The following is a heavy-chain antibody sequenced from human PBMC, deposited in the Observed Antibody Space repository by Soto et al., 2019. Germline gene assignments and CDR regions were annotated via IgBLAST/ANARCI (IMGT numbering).Heavy chain of an antibody. CDR3: ARQGSRVVVVAANAFDI. V-gene: IGHV5-51*01. J-gene: IGHJ3*02. CDR1: GYSFTSYW. D-gene: IGHD2-15*01. Sequence: GESLKISCKGSGYSFTSYWIGWVRQMPGKGLEWMGIIYPGDSDTRYSPSFQGQVTISADKSISTAYLQWSSLEASDTAMYYCARQGSRVVVVAANAFDIWGQGTMVTVSS. CDR2: IYPGDSDT.